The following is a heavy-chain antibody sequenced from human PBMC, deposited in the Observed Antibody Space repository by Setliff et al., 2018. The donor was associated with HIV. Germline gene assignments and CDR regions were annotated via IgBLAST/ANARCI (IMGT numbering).Heavy chain of an antibody. CDR3: ARYSINFDWLGYFLNYYYGMDV. CDR1: GGTFSSYA. V-gene: IGHV1-18*01. J-gene: IGHJ6*02. D-gene: IGHD3-9*01. CDR2: ISTYSDET. Sequence: GASVKVSCKASGGTFSSYAISWVRQAPGQGLEWMGWISTYSDETSYAQKLQGRVTMTTDTSTSTAYMELRSLRSDDTAVYYCARYSINFDWLGYFLNYYYGMDVWGQGTTVTVSS.